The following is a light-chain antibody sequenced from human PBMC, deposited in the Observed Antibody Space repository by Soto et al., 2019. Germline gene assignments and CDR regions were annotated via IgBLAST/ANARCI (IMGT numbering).Light chain of an antibody. CDR2: DSS. Sequence: AIQLTQSPSSLSASVGDRVTITCRASQGISSALAWYQQKPGKAPKLLIYDSSSLKSGVPSRFSGSESGTDFTLTISSLQPEDFATYYCQQFNSYPSITFGQGTRREI. J-gene: IGKJ5*01. CDR3: QQFNSYPSIT. CDR1: QGISSA. V-gene: IGKV1-13*02.